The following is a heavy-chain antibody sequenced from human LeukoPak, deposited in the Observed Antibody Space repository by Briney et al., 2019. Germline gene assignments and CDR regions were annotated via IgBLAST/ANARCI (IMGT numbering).Heavy chain of an antibody. V-gene: IGHV3-11*01. CDR2: ISGTGSTI. Sequence: PGGSLRLSCAASGFTFSDYYMSWIRQAPGTGLEWLSYISGTGSTIYYADSVKGRFTISRDNAKNSLYLQMNSLRAEDTAVYYCARDIRGVSYGLRYWGQGTLVTVSS. CDR3: ARDIRGVSYGLRY. CDR1: GFTFSDYY. D-gene: IGHD3-10*01. J-gene: IGHJ4*02.